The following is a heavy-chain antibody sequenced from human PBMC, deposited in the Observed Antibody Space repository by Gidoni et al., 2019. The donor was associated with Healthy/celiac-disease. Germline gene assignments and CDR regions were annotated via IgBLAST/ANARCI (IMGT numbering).Heavy chain of an antibody. Sequence: EVQLVQSGAEVKNSGESLRISCKGSGYCFTSYWISWVRQMPGKGLEWMGRIDPSDSYTNYSPSVQGQVTISADKSNSTAYLQRSSLKASDTAMYYCARQEPPGEILLRDPWGQGTLVTVSS. CDR2: IDPSDSYT. CDR3: ARQEPPGEILLRDP. V-gene: IGHV5-10-1*03. CDR1: GYCFTSYW. J-gene: IGHJ5*02. D-gene: IGHD2-21*01.